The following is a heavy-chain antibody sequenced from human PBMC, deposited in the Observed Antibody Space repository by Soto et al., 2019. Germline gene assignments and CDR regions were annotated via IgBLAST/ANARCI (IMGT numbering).Heavy chain of an antibody. V-gene: IGHV4-30-2*01. CDR3: AAGGGLPRYS. CDR2: IYHSGST. D-gene: IGHD5-12*01. CDR1: GGSIRSGGYS. Sequence: QLQLQESGSGLVKPSQTLSLTCAVSGGSIRSGGYSWSWIRQTPGKGLEWIGYIYHSGSTYYNPSLKSRVTISVDRSKNQFSLKLSSVTAADKAVYYCAAGGGLPRYSWGQGTLVTVSS. J-gene: IGHJ4*02.